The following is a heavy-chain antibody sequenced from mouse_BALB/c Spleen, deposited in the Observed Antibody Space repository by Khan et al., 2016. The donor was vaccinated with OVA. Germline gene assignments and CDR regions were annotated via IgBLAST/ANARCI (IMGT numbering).Heavy chain of an antibody. CDR1: GFSLTSYG. CDR2: IWAGGST. J-gene: IGHJ2*01. D-gene: IGHD1-3*01. CDR3: ARHEDI. V-gene: IGHV2-9*02. Sequence: QVQLQQSGPGLVAPSQSLSITCTVSGFSLTSYGVHWVRQPPGKGLEGLGVIWAGGSTNYNSALISRLSNSKDNFKSQVVLKMDSLKTDDTAMNYCARHEDIWGQGTTLTVSS.